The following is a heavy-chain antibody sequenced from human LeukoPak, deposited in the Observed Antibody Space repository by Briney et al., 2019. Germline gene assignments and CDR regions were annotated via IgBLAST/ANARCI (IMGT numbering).Heavy chain of an antibody. CDR1: GFTFSSYW. D-gene: IGHD5-18*01. CDR2: IKQDGSEK. V-gene: IGHV3-7*01. Sequence: GGSLRLSCAASGFTFSSYWMSWVRQAPGKGLEWVANIKQDGSEKYYVDSVRGRFTISRDNAKNSLYLQMNSLRAEDTAVYYCASLGGYSYGWRYYFDYWGQGTLVTVSS. J-gene: IGHJ4*02. CDR3: ASLGGYSYGWRYYFDY.